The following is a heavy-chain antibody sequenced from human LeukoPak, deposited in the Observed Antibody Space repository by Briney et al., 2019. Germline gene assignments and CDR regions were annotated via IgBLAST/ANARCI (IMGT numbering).Heavy chain of an antibody. D-gene: IGHD3-3*01. CDR1: GFTFSSYA. V-gene: IGHV3-23*01. Sequence: PGGSLRLSCAASGFTFSSYAMSWVRQAPGKGLEWVSAISGSGGSTYYADSVKGRFTISRDNSKNTLYLQMNSLRAEDTAVYYCAKDLLRFLEWLHRPLGFDPWGQGTLVTVSS. J-gene: IGHJ5*02. CDR3: AKDLLRFLEWLHRPLGFDP. CDR2: ISGSGGST.